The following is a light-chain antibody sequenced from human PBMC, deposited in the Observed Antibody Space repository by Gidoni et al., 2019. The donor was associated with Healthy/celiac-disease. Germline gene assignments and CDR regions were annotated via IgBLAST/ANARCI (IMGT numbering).Light chain of an antibody. CDR1: SSNIGSNY. V-gene: IGLV1-47*01. CDR3: AAWDDSLRGGV. CDR2: RNN. Sequence: QSVLTQPPSASGTPGQGVTISCSGSSSNIGSNYVYWYQQLPGTAPKLLTYRNNQRPSGVPDRFSGSKSGTSASLAISGLRSEDEADYYCAAWDDSLRGGVFGGGTKLTVL. J-gene: IGLJ2*01.